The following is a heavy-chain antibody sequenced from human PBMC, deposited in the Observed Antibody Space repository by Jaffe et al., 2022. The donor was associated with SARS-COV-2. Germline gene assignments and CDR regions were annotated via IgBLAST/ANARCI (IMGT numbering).Heavy chain of an antibody. J-gene: IGHJ4*02. CDR2: ISWNSDRV. CDR1: GFRFDDYA. CDR3: AKDYSSLYSSYFFDH. V-gene: IGHV3-9*01. D-gene: IGHD5-18*01. Sequence: EVQLVESGGGLVQPGRSLRLSCAASGFRFDDYAMHWVRQAPGKGLEWVSAISWNSDRVDYADSVKGRFTISRDNAKNSLSLQMNSVRAEDTALYYCAKDYSSLYSSYFFDHWGQGALITVSS.